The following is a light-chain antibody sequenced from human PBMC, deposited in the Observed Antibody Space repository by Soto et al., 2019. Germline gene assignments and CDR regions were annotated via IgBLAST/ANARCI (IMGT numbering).Light chain of an antibody. V-gene: IGKV3-11*01. CDR2: DTS. Sequence: EIVLTQSPATLSLSPGERATLSCRARQSIPRLLAWYQQKPGQAPRLLIYDTSSRATGIPAGFSGSGSGTDFTLTISSLEPEDFEVYYCQQRSSWLTFGGGTKVEIQ. J-gene: IGKJ4*01. CDR1: QSIPRL. CDR3: QQRSSWLT.